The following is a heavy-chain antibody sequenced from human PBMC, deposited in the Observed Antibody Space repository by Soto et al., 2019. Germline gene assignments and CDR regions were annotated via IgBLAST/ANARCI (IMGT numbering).Heavy chain of an antibody. Sequence: QITLKGSGPTLVIPTQTLTLTCTFSGFSLTTRGVGVGWIRQPPGKALECLALIYWDDDKRYSPSLQSRLSITKDTSKNQVVLTMTNVDPVDTATYYCAHIPNYYQYDWFDPWGQGTLVSVSS. D-gene: IGHD3-16*01. CDR3: AHIPNYYQYDWFDP. CDR2: IYWDDDK. CDR1: GFSLTTRGVG. V-gene: IGHV2-5*02. J-gene: IGHJ5*02.